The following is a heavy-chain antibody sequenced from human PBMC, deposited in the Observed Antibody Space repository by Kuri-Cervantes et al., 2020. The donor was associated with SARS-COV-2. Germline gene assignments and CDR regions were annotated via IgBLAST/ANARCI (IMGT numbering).Heavy chain of an antibody. J-gene: IGHJ6*03. D-gene: IGHD6-19*01. CDR3: ARIRLDYYYYYYMDV. V-gene: IGHV2-70*04. Sequence: SGPTLVKPTQTLTPTCTFSGFSLSTSGMRVSWIRQPPGKALEWLARIDWDDDKFYSTSLKTRLTISKDTSKSQVVLTMTNMDPVDTATYYCARIRLDYYYYYYMDVWGKGTTVTVSS. CDR1: GFSLSTSGMR. CDR2: IDWDDDK.